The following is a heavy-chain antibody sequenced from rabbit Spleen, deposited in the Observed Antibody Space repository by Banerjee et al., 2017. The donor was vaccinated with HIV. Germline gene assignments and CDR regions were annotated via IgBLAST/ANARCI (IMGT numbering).Heavy chain of an antibody. D-gene: IGHD6-1*01. Sequence: QEQLEESGGGLVKPEGSLTLTCKASGFSFSSSYWICWVRQAPGKGLEWIACIYGGSSGSTDYASWAKGRFTISKTSSTTVTLQMTSLTAADTATYFCARGYYSYAYSVYGYVPFNLWGQGTLVTVS. J-gene: IGHJ4*01. V-gene: IGHV1S45*01. CDR3: ARGYYSYAYSVYGYVPFNL. CDR1: GFSFSSSYW. CDR2: IYGGSSGST.